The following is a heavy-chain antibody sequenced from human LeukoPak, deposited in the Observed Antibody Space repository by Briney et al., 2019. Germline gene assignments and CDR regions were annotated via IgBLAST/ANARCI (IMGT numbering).Heavy chain of an antibody. Sequence: GGSLRLSCAASGFSFSDYYMNWIRQAPGKGLEWVSYSSSSGSSTYYADSVKGRFTISRDYAKNALFLQMNSLRAEDTAVYYCTAAPNTTPGSLGHWGQGTLVTVFS. CDR3: TAAPNTTPGSLGH. J-gene: IGHJ4*02. CDR1: GFSFSDYY. V-gene: IGHV3-11*01. D-gene: IGHD6-25*01. CDR2: SSSSGSST.